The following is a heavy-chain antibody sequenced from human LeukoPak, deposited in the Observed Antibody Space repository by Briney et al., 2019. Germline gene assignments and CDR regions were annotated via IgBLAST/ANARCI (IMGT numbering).Heavy chain of an antibody. V-gene: IGHV4-59*12. Sequence: MPSETLSLTCTVSGGSISSYYWSWIRQPPGKGLEWIGYIYYSGSTNYNPSLKSRVTISVDKSKNQFSLKLSSVTAADTAVYYCASYDILTFWFDPWGQGTLVTVSS. D-gene: IGHD3-9*01. CDR2: IYYSGST. CDR1: GGSISSYY. J-gene: IGHJ5*02. CDR3: ASYDILTFWFDP.